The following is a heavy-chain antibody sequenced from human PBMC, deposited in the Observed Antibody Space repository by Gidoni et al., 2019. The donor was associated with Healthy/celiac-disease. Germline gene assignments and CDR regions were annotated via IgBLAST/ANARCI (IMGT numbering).Heavy chain of an antibody. CDR1: GGSISSGGYS. CDR2: IYHSGST. J-gene: IGHJ5*02. D-gene: IGHD2-21*02. CDR3: ARARAPYGPLLGWFDP. Sequence: QLQLPESGSGLVKPSQTLSLHCAVSGGSISSGGYSWSWIRQPPGKGREWIGYIYHSGSTYYNPSLKSRVTISVDRSKNQFSLKLSSVTAADTAVYYCARARAPYGPLLGWFDPWGQGTLVTVSS. V-gene: IGHV4-30-2*01.